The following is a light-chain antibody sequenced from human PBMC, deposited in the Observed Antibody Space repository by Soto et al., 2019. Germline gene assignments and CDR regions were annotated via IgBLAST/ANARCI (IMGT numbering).Light chain of an antibody. V-gene: IGKV2-28*01. CDR2: LGS. Sequence: DIVMTQSPLSLPVTPGEPASISCRSSQSLLHSNGYNYLDWYLQKPGQSPQLLIYLGSNRASGVPDRFSGSGSGTDFTLTISRLEPEDFAVYYCQQYGSSVYTFGQGTKLEIK. J-gene: IGKJ2*01. CDR1: QSLLHSNGYNY. CDR3: QQYGSSVYT.